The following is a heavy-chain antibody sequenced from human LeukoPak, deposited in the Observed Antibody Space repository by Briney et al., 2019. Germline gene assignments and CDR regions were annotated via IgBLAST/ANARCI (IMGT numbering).Heavy chain of an antibody. CDR3: ARGDYYDGSGYYIFDY. J-gene: IGHJ4*02. CDR1: GYTFTSYG. D-gene: IGHD3-22*01. V-gene: IGHV1-18*01. Sequence: ASVKVSCKASGYTFTSYGISWVRQAPGQGLEWMGWISAYNGNTNYAQKLQGRVTMTTDTSTSTAYMELRSLRSDDTAVYYCARGDYYDGSGYYIFDYWGQGTLVTVSS. CDR2: ISAYNGNT.